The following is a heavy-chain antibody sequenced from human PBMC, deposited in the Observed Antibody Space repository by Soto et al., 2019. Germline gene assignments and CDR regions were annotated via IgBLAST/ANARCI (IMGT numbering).Heavy chain of an antibody. Sequence: QITLKESGPTLVKPTQTLTLTCTFSGFSLSTRRVGVGWIRQPPGKALEWLALIYWDDDKRYSPSLKSRLTITKDTSKNQVVLTMTNMGPVDTATYYCARSTYSSSWYGDAFDIWGQGTMVTVSS. J-gene: IGHJ3*02. CDR1: GFSLSTRRVG. V-gene: IGHV2-5*02. D-gene: IGHD6-13*01. CDR3: ARSTYSSSWYGDAFDI. CDR2: IYWDDDK.